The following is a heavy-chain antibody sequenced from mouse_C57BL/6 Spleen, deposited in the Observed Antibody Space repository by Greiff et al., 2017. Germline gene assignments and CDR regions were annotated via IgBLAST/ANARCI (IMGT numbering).Heavy chain of an antibody. Sequence: VQLQQSGPELVKPGASVKISCKASGYSFTDYNMNWVKQSNGKSLEWIGVLNPNYGTTSYNQKFKGKATLTVDQSSSTAYMQLNSLTSEDSAVYDCARQSPRGSSTARGAMDYWGQGTSVTVSS. V-gene: IGHV1-39*01. D-gene: IGHD3-2*01. CDR3: ARQSPRGSSTARGAMDY. J-gene: IGHJ4*01. CDR2: LNPNYGTT. CDR1: GYSFTDYN.